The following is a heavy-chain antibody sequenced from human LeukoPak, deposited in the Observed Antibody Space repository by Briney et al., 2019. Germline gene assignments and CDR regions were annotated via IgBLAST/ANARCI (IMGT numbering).Heavy chain of an antibody. CDR2: ISGSGGST. J-gene: IGHJ2*01. CDR1: GFTFSSYA. Sequence: GGSLRLSCAASGFTFSSYAMSWVRQAPGKGLECVSAISGSGGSTYYADSVKGRFTISRDNSKNTLYLQMNSLRAEDTAVYYCAKASLVVITTDWYFDLWGRGTLVTVSS. V-gene: IGHV3-23*01. D-gene: IGHD3-22*01. CDR3: AKASLVVITTDWYFDL.